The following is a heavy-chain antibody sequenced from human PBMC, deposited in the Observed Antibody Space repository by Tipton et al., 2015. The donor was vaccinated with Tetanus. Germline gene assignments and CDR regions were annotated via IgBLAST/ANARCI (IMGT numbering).Heavy chain of an antibody. V-gene: IGHV4-59*04. D-gene: IGHD3-22*01. Sequence: TLSLTCTVSGGSINPYYWSWIRQPPGKGLEWIGSIYYSGNTYYNPALKSRVTISIDTSKNQFSVRLSPVFAADTAVYYCAKEVDVSSGWRNFDYWGQGTLVAVSS. CDR1: GGSINPYY. CDR3: AKEVDVSSGWRNFDY. J-gene: IGHJ4*02. CDR2: IYYSGNT.